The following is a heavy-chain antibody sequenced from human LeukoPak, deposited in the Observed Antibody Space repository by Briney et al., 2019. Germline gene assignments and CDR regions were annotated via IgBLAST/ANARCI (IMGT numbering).Heavy chain of an antibody. Sequence: AGGSLRLSCAASGFTFSSYGMSWARQAPGKGLEWVSAISGSGGSTYYADSVKGRFTISRDNSKNTLYLQMNSLRAEDTAVYYCAKDEAGSYYEPSYFDYWGQGTLVTVSS. D-gene: IGHD1-26*01. CDR2: ISGSGGST. CDR3: AKDEAGSYYEPSYFDY. CDR1: GFTFSSYG. J-gene: IGHJ4*02. V-gene: IGHV3-23*01.